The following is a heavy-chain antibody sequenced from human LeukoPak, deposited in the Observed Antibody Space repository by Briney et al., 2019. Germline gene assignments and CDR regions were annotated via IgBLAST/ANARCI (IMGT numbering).Heavy chain of an antibody. D-gene: IGHD4-17*01. CDR2: ISISGDKI. Sequence: PRGSLRLACVASGLTFSNRAMTWVRQAPGKGLEWVSSISISGDKIHYADSVKGRFTISRDNSKNTLFLQMNSLQTEDTGVYFCANELRPNDYWGQGTLVTVS. J-gene: IGHJ4*02. V-gene: IGHV3-23*01. CDR3: ANELRPNDY. CDR1: GLTFSNRA.